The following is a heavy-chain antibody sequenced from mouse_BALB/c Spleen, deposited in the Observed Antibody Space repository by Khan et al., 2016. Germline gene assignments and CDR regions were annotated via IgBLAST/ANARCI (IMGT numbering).Heavy chain of an antibody. CDR3: ATSSSGYWYYFDF. CDR1: GYSITSHYS. Sequence: EVQLQESGPDLVKPSQSISLTCTVTGYSITSHYSWHWIRHFPGNKVQWMGYIHYSGSTISNPSLKSRTSITRDTSKNRFFLQLNSVTSEDTAPYYCATSSSGYWYYFDFWGQGTTLTVSS. J-gene: IGHJ2*01. V-gene: IGHV3-1*02. D-gene: IGHD3-1*01. CDR2: IHYSGST.